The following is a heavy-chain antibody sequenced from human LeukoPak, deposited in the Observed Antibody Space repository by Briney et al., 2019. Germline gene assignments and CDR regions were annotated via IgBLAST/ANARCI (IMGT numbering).Heavy chain of an antibody. J-gene: IGHJ4*02. Sequence: PGGSLRLSCAASGFTFSSYSMNWVRQAPGKGLEWVSSISSSSSYTYYADSVKGRFTISRDNSKNTLYLQMNSLRAEDTAVYYCARDQNWNYDFDYWGQGTLVTVSS. D-gene: IGHD1-7*01. CDR1: GFTFSSYS. V-gene: IGHV3-21*01. CDR3: ARDQNWNYDFDY. CDR2: ISSSSSYT.